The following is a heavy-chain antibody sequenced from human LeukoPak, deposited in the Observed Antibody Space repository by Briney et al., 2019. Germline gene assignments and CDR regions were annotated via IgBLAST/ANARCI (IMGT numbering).Heavy chain of an antibody. CDR1: GYTFTSYA. CDR3: ARGTRAYYYDSSGWFDP. D-gene: IGHD3-22*01. CDR2: INTNTGNP. Sequence: ASVKVSCKASGYTFTSYAMNWVRQAPGQGLEWMGWINTNTGNPTYAQGFTGRFVFSLDTSVSTAYLQISSLKAEDTAVYYCARGTRAYYYDSSGWFDPWGQGTLVTVSS. J-gene: IGHJ5*02. V-gene: IGHV7-4-1*02.